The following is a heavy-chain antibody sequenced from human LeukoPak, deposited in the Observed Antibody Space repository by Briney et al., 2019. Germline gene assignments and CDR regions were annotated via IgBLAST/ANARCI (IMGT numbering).Heavy chain of an antibody. CDR1: GFTFDDYT. J-gene: IGHJ2*01. V-gene: IGHV3-9*01. Sequence: GGSLRLSCAASGFTFDDYTMHWVRQAPGKGLEWVSGISWNSGGIGYADSVKGRFTISRDNAKNSLYLQMNSLRAEDTAVYYCARGSLTYYDILTGYYTADWYFDLWGRGTLVTVSS. CDR3: ARGSLTYYDILTGYYTADWYFDL. CDR2: ISWNSGGI. D-gene: IGHD3-9*01.